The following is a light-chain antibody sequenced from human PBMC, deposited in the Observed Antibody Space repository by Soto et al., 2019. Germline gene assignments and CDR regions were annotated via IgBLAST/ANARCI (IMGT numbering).Light chain of an antibody. CDR1: QSISSW. CDR2: DAS. V-gene: IGKV1-5*01. J-gene: IGKJ4*01. CDR3: QQTYRTPLT. Sequence: PVTQSPSRPSASVGDRSTLTFPASQSISSWLAWYQQKPGKAPKLLIYDASSLESGVPSRFSGSGSGTDFTLTISSLQPEDFATYSCQQTYRTPLTFGGGTKVDIK.